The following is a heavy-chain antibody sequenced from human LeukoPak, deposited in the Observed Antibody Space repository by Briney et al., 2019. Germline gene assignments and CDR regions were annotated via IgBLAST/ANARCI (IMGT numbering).Heavy chain of an antibody. D-gene: IGHD4-17*01. CDR2: IFYSGST. J-gene: IGHJ4*02. CDR1: GGSISTGMYY. CDR3: ARNSSTVNHVYKYFDF. Sequence: SETLSLTCTVSGGSISTGMYYWAWIRQSPGKGLEWIGSIFYSGSTSYNPSLKSRVTISVDTSKNQFSLKLSSVTAADTAVYYCARNSSTVNHVYKYFDFWGQGTLVTVSS. V-gene: IGHV4-39*01.